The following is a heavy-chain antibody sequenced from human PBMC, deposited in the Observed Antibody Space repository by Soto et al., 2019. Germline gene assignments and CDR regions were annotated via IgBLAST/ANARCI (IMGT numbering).Heavy chain of an antibody. CDR3: ADRVLRTVFGLVTTTASYFDF. D-gene: IGHD3-3*01. CDR2: IYWDDDK. V-gene: IGHV2-5*02. J-gene: IGHJ4*02. Sequence: QITLNESGPTPVKPRQTLTLTCTFSGFSLTTSGVGVGWIRQSPGKAPEWLALIYWDDDKHYSPSLKSKLTFTKDPSKNQAVLTMADLDPGDPATYYCADRVLRTVFGLVTTTASYFDFWGQGTPVAVYS. CDR1: GFSLTTSGVG.